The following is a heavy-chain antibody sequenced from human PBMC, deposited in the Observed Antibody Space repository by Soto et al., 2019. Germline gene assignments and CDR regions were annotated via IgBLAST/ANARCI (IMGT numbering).Heavy chain of an antibody. Sequence: SETLSLTCAVYGGSFSDFYWTWIRQPPGKGLESIGDVNHRGTTNYNQSLKSRVTVSVDLSKNQFSLRLISVASADTAVYYCARSSHYNHDALDMWGQGTMVTVSS. V-gene: IGHV4-34*01. CDR2: VNHRGTT. CDR3: ARSSHYNHDALDM. D-gene: IGHD1-1*01. CDR1: GGSFSDFY. J-gene: IGHJ3*02.